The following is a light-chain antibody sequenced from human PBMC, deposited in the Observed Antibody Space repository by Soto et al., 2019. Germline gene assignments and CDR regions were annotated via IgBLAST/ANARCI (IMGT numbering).Light chain of an antibody. CDR3: QQNQDIPPT. Sequence: DIQMTQSPSSLSASVGDRVTVTCRASQSIDTYLNWYQQRPGQAPKLLIYVASTLQSGVPSRFSGSGSGSHFTITISSLQPEDFATYSCQQNQDIPPTFGQGTRVERK. CDR1: QSIDTY. V-gene: IGKV1-39*01. J-gene: IGKJ1*01. CDR2: VAS.